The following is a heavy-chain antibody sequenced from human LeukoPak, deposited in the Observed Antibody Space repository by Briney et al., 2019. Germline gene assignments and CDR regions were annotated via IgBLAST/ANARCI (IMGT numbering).Heavy chain of an antibody. D-gene: IGHD3-10*01. V-gene: IGHV1-46*01. CDR3: ARDAGSGSYYNWYYYYGMGV. J-gene: IGHJ6*02. CDR1: GYTFTSYY. CDR2: INPSGGST. Sequence: ASVKVSCKASGYTFTSYYMHWVRQAPGQGLEWMGIINPSGGSTSYAQKFQGRVTMTRDTSTSTVYMELSSLRSEDTAVYYCARDAGSGSYYNWYYYYGMGVWGQGTTVTVSS.